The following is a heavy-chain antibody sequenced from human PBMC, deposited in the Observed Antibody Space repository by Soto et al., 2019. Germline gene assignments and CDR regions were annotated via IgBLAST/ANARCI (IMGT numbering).Heavy chain of an antibody. Sequence: SETLSLTCTVSGGSISSYYWSWIRQPAGKGLEWIGRIYTSGSTNYNPSLKSRVTMSVDTSKNQFSLKLSSVTAADTAVYYCARGEAAAGNYYYYGMDVWGQGATVTAP. CDR1: GGSISSYY. J-gene: IGHJ6*02. CDR2: IYTSGST. CDR3: ARGEAAAGNYYYYGMDV. V-gene: IGHV4-4*07. D-gene: IGHD6-13*01.